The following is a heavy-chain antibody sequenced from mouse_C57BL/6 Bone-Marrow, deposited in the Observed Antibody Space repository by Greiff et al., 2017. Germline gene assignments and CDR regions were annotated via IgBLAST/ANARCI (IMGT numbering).Heavy chain of an antibody. J-gene: IGHJ4*01. CDR2: IDPSDSYT. Sequence: QVHVKQPGAELVMPGASVKLSCKASGYTFTSYWMHWVKQRPGQGLEWIGEIDPSDSYTNYNQKFKGKSTLTVDKSSSTAYMQLSSLTSEDSAVYYCARGIYYGKGYYAMDYWGQGTSVTVSS. CDR3: ARGIYYGKGYYAMDY. D-gene: IGHD2-1*01. V-gene: IGHV1-69*01. CDR1: GYTFTSYW.